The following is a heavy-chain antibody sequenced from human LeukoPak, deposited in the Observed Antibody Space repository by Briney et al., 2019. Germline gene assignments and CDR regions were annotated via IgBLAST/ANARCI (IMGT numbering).Heavy chain of an antibody. CDR3: TIRPGYSSSWYRDY. CDR2: IKSKTDGGTI. Sequence: GGSLRLSCAASGFTFSNAWMSWVRQAPGKGLEWVGRIKSKTDGGTIDYAAPVKGRFTISRDDSKNTLYLQMNSLKTEDTAVYYCTIRPGYSSSWYRDYWGQGTLVTVSS. CDR1: GFTFSNAW. V-gene: IGHV3-15*01. D-gene: IGHD6-13*01. J-gene: IGHJ4*02.